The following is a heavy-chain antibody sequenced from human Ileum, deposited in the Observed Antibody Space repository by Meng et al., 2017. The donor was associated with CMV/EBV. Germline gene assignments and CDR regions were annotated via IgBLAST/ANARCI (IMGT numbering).Heavy chain of an antibody. V-gene: IGHV3-74*01. CDR3: VRGPSVLSASYYSWFDP. D-gene: IGHD1-26*01. CDR2: INSDGSST. Sequence: GGSLRLSCAASGFTFSSNWMHWVRQTPGKGLVWVSRINSDGSSTSYADSVKGRFTISRANAKNTVYLQINSLRAEDTAVYYCVRGPSVLSASYYSWFDPWGQGTLVTSPQ. CDR1: GFTFSSNW. J-gene: IGHJ5*02.